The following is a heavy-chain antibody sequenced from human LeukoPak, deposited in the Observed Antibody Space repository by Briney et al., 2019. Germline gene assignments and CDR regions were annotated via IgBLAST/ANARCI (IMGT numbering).Heavy chain of an antibody. V-gene: IGHV4-59*10. CDR3: ARWGYYYDGSGLDY. J-gene: IGHJ4*02. CDR1: GGSFNIYY. D-gene: IGHD3-22*01. Sequence: SETLSLTCAVSGGSFNIYYWNWIRQPAGKGLEWIGRIYSSGSTNYSPSLKSRVTISVDKSKNQFSLKLSSVTAADTAVYYCARWGYYYDGSGLDYWGQGTLVTVSS. CDR2: IYSSGST.